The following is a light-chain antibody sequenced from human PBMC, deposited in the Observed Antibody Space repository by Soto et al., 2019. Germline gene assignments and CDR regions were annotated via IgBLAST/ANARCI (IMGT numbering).Light chain of an antibody. CDR2: LGS. CDR1: QSLLHSNGYNY. J-gene: IGKJ1*01. V-gene: IGKV2-28*01. Sequence: DIVMTQSPLSLPVTPGEPASISCRSSQSLLHSNGYNYLDWYLQKPGQSPQLLIYLGSNRASGVPDRFSGSGSGTDFTLTISSLQSEDFATYYCQQYSSYPWTFGQGTKVEV. CDR3: QQYSSYPWT.